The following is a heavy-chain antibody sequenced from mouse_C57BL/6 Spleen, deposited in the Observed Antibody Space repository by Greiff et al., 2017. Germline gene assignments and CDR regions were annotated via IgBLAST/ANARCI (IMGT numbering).Heavy chain of an antibody. J-gene: IGHJ3*01. D-gene: IGHD3-2*02. CDR3: ARRLDSSGYGFAY. Sequence: EVMLVESGGGLVQPGGSLKLSCAASGFTFSDYGMAWVRQAPRKGPEWVAFISNLAYSIYYADTVTGRFTISRENAKNTLYLEMSSLRSEDTAMYYCARRLDSSGYGFAYWGQGTLVTVSA. CDR1: GFTFSDYG. V-gene: IGHV5-15*01. CDR2: ISNLAYSI.